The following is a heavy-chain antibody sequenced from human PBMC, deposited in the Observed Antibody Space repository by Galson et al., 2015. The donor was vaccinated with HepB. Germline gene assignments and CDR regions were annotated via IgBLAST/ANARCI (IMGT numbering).Heavy chain of an antibody. CDR3: ARGHYIGYCNSGGNCYSGRGYNWFDP. J-gene: IGHJ5*02. Sequence: SVKVSCKASGYTFIGYYMHWVRQAPGQGLEWMGWINPNSGGTNYAQKFEGRVTMSRDTSISTAHMELSRLTSDDTAVYYCARGHYIGYCNSGGNCYSGRGYNWFDPWGQGTLVTVSS. CDR1: GYTFIGYY. D-gene: IGHD2-21*02. V-gene: IGHV1-2*02. CDR2: INPNSGGT.